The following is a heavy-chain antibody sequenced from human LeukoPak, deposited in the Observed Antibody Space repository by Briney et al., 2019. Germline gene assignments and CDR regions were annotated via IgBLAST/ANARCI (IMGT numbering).Heavy chain of an antibody. J-gene: IGHJ5*02. CDR1: GYTFTGYY. Sequence: ASVKVSCKASGYTFTGYYMHWVRQAPGQGLEWMGWINPNSGGTNYAQKFQGWVTMTRDTSISTAYMELSRLRSDDTAVYYCARDRDGCGNWFDPWGQGTLVTVSS. D-gene: IGHD5-24*01. CDR3: ARDRDGCGNWFDP. V-gene: IGHV1-2*04. CDR2: INPNSGGT.